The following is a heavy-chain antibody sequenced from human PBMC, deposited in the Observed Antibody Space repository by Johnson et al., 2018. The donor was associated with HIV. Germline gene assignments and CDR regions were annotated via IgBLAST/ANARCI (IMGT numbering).Heavy chain of an antibody. D-gene: IGHD1-26*01. V-gene: IGHV3-30-3*01. CDR3: ARGRWEVGPGGAFDI. J-gene: IGHJ3*02. CDR2: ISSDGTNK. Sequence: QVQLVESGGGVVQPGRSLRLSCAASGFIFSGFGLHWVRQAPGKGLEWVASISSDGTNKYYADSVKGRFTISTDNSKNTLSLQMNSLRAEDPAVYYGARGRWEVGPGGAFDIWGQGTMVTVSS. CDR1: GFIFSGFG.